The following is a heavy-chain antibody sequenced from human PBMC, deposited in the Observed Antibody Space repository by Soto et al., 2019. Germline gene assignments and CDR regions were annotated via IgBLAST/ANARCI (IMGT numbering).Heavy chain of an antibody. V-gene: IGHV1-18*01. Sequence: QVQLVQSGAEVKKPGASVKVSCKASGYTFTSYGISWVRQAPGQGLEWMGWISAYNGNTNYAQKLQGRVTMTTDTSKSTAYMELRSLRSDDTAVYYCARDTRGYDFWSGVHDYWGQGTLVTVSS. CDR2: ISAYNGNT. CDR3: ARDTRGYDFWSGVHDY. CDR1: GYTFTSYG. J-gene: IGHJ4*02. D-gene: IGHD3-3*01.